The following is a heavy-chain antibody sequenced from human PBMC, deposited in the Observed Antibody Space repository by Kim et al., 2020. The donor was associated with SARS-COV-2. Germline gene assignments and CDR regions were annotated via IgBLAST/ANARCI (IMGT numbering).Heavy chain of an antibody. V-gene: IGHV1-69*06. D-gene: IGHD2-15*01. CDR1: GGTFYNYA. Sequence: SVKVSCKASGGTFYNYAINWVRQAPGQGPEWIGGIVPIFNSADYAQNFQGRVTITADKSLTTAFLQLSGLTSKDTARYFCALVVVGSGAYFAPWGQGTLVTVSS. CDR2: IVPIFNSA. J-gene: IGHJ5*02. CDR3: ALVVVGSGAYFAP.